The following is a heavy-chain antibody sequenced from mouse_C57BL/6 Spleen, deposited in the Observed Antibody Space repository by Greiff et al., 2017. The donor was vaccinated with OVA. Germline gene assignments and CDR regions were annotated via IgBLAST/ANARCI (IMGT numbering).Heavy chain of an antibody. CDR1: GYTFTSYW. D-gene: IGHD1-1*01. J-gene: IGHJ2*01. CDR3: ARSGSSYVHFDY. CDR2: IDPSDSYT. V-gene: IGHV1-50*01. Sequence: QVQLQQPGAELVKPGASVKLSCKASGYTFTSYWMQWVKQRPGQGLEWIGEIDPSDSYTNYNQKFKGKATLTVDASSSTAYMQLSSLTSEDSAVYYCARSGSSYVHFDYWGQGTTLTVSS.